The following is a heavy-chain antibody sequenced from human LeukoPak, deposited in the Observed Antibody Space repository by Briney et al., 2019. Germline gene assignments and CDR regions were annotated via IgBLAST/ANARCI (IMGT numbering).Heavy chain of an antibody. CDR1: GGSISSYY. J-gene: IGHJ4*02. Sequence: SETLSLTCTVSGGSISSYYWSWIRQPPGKGLEWIGYIYTSGSTNYNPSLKSRVTISVDTSKNQSSLKLSSVTAADTAVYYCARQFRIAGNFDYWGQGTLVTVSS. D-gene: IGHD6-13*01. V-gene: IGHV4-4*09. CDR2: IYTSGST. CDR3: ARQFRIAGNFDY.